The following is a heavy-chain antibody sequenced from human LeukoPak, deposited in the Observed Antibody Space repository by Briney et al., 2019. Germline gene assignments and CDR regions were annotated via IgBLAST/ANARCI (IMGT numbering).Heavy chain of an antibody. V-gene: IGHV4-61*02. Sequence: PSQTLSLTCPVSGGSISSGSYYWSWIRQPAGKGLEWIGRIYTSGSTNYNPSLKSRVTISVDTSKNQFSLKLSSVTAEDTAVYYCARALYSGYDYWGQGTLVTVSS. CDR3: ARALYSGYDY. J-gene: IGHJ4*02. CDR1: GGSISSGSYY. CDR2: IYTSGST. D-gene: IGHD5-12*01.